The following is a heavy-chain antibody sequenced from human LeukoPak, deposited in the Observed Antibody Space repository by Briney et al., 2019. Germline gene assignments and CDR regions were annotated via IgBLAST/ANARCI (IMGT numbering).Heavy chain of an antibody. CDR2: ISSSSSYI. Sequence: GGSLRLSCAASGFTFSSYSMNWVRQAPGKGLEWVSSISSSSSYIYYADSVKGRFTISRDNAKNSLYQQMNSLRAEDTAVYYCARDESRVVAATLYYYYYMDVWGKGTTVTVSS. D-gene: IGHD2-15*01. CDR3: ARDESRVVAATLYYYYYMDV. CDR1: GFTFSSYS. V-gene: IGHV3-21*01. J-gene: IGHJ6*03.